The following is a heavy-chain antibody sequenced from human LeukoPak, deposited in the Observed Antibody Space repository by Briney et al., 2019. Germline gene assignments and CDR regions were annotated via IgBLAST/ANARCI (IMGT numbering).Heavy chain of an antibody. CDR2: TSSDLNVK. CDR1: GFTFRNYV. Sequence: GGTLRLSCAASGFTFRNYVIHWVRQAPGKGLEWVAVTSSDLNVKLYADSVKGRFTISRDNSRSTLYLQMNSLRPEDTAIYYCAREGYYGSGSPPSLYFDYWGQGTLVTVSS. CDR3: AREGYYGSGSPPSLYFDY. V-gene: IGHV3-30-3*01. D-gene: IGHD3-10*01. J-gene: IGHJ4*02.